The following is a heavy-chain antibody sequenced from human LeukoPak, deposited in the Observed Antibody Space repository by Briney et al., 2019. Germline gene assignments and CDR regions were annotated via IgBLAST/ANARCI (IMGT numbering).Heavy chain of an antibody. J-gene: IGHJ2*01. Sequence: ASVKVSRKASGYTFTSYGISWVRQAPGQGLEWMGWINPNSGGTDYAQKFQGRVTMTRDTSISTAYMELSGLSSDDTAVYYCAIQPWGSGNNWYFDLWGRGTLVTVSS. CDR1: GYTFTSYG. V-gene: IGHV1-2*02. CDR3: AIQPWGSGNNWYFDL. CDR2: INPNSGGT. D-gene: IGHD7-27*01.